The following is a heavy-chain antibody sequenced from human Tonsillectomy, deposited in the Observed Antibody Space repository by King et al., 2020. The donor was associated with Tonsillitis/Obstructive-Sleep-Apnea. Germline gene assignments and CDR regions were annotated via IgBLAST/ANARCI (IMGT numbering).Heavy chain of an antibody. V-gene: IGHV3-48*03. J-gene: IGHJ4*02. CDR1: GFTFSTYE. CDR2: ISNSGTTI. D-gene: IGHD2-21*01. CDR3: HAPYYPNDH. Sequence: VQLVEAGGGLVQPGGSLRLSCTASGFTFSTYEMNWVRQAPGKGLGWVSYISNSGTTIYYADSVKGRFTISRDNAENSLSLQMNNLRAEDTAVYYCHAPYYPNDHWGQGTLVTVSS.